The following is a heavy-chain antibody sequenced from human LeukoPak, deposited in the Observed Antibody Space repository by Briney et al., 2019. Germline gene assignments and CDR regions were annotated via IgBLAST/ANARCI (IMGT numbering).Heavy chain of an antibody. CDR1: GYTFTSYG. Sequence: WASVKVSCKASGYTFTSYGISWVRQAPGQGLEWMGWISAYNGNTNYAQKLQGRVTTTTDTSTSTAYMELRSLRSDDTAVYYCARDLDPDGRGEGGNWFDPWGQGTLVTVSS. V-gene: IGHV1-18*01. CDR2: ISAYNGNT. J-gene: IGHJ5*02. CDR3: ARDLDPDGRGEGGNWFDP. D-gene: IGHD3/OR15-3a*01.